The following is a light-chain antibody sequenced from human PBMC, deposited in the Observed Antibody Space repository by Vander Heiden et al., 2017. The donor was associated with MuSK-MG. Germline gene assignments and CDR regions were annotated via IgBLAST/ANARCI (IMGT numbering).Light chain of an antibody. J-gene: IGLJ2*01. CDR1: SSDVGGYNY. CDR2: EVR. V-gene: IGLV2-14*01. CDR3: SSYTSSSTLVV. Sequence: QSALTQPASVSGSPGQSITISCTGTSSDVGGYNYVSWYQQHPGKAPKLMIYEVRNRPSGVSNRFSGSKSGNTASLTIAGLQAEEEADYYCSSYTSSSTLVVFGGGTKLTVL.